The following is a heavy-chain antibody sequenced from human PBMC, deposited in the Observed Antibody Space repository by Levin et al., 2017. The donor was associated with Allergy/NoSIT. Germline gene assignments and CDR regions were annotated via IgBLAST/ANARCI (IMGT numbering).Heavy chain of an antibody. V-gene: IGHV3-7*04. CDR3: ARGHYGMDV. CDR1: EFTFSTYW. Sequence: GGSLRLSCVGSEFTFSTYWMTWLRQAPGKGPEWVANINQDGSEKQYVDSVKGRFTISRDNAKNSLYLQMNTLRAEDTAVYYCARGHYGMDVWGQGTTVTVSS. J-gene: IGHJ6*02. CDR2: INQDGSEK.